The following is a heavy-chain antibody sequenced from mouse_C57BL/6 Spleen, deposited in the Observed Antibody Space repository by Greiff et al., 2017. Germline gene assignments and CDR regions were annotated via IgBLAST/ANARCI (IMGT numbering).Heavy chain of an antibody. CDR2: IYPGSGNT. J-gene: IGHJ4*01. CDR3: DRSYYDDSSWDAMEV. V-gene: IGHV1-66*01. D-gene: IGHD1-1*01. CDR1: GYSFTSYY. Sequence: QVQLQQSGPELVKPGASVKISCKASGYSFTSYYIHWVKQRPGQGLEWIGWIYPGSGNTKYNEKFKGKATLTADKSSSTAYMQLSSRTSEDSAVYYCDRSYYDDSSWDAMEVWGQGTSVTVSS.